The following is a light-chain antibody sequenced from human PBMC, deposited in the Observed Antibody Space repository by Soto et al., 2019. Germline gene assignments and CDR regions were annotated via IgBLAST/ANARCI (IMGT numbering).Light chain of an antibody. CDR3: QQYDNLLLT. J-gene: IGKJ4*01. Sequence: DIQMTQSPSSLSASVGDRVTITCQASQDISNYLNWNQQKPGKAPKLLIYDASNLETGVPSRFSGSGSGTDFTFTIISLQPEDIATYYCQQYDNLLLTFGGGTKVEIK. CDR2: DAS. V-gene: IGKV1-33*01. CDR1: QDISNY.